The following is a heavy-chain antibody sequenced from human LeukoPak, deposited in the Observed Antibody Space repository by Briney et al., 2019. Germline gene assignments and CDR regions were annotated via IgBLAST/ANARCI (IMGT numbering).Heavy chain of an antibody. CDR3: AKVRDSGSYYVTPDAFDI. CDR2: ISYDGSNK. V-gene: IGHV3-30*04. Sequence: GGSLRLSCAASGFTFSSYAMHWVRQAPGKGLEWVAVISYDGSNKYYADSVKGRFTISRDNSKNTLYLQMNSLRAEDTAVYYCAKVRDSGSYYVTPDAFDIWGQGTMVTVSS. J-gene: IGHJ3*02. D-gene: IGHD1-26*01. CDR1: GFTFSSYA.